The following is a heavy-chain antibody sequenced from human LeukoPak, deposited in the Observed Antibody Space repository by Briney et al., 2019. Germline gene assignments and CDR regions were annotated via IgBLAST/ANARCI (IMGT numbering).Heavy chain of an antibody. V-gene: IGHV1-2*02. CDR3: ASASVPQEYYYYYMDV. J-gene: IGHJ6*03. CDR1: GYTFTGYY. CDR2: INPNSGGT. Sequence: ASGKVSCKASGYTFTGYYMHWVRQAPGQGLEWMGWINPNSGGTNYAQKFQGRVTMTRDTSISTAYMELSRLRSDDTAVYYCASASVPQEYYYYYMDVWGKGTTVTVSS.